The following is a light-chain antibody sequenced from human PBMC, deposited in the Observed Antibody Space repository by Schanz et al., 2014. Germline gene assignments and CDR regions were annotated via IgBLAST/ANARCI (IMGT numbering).Light chain of an antibody. CDR2: DVS. Sequence: QSALTQPASVSGSPGQSITISCTGTSSDVGGSKFVSWYQQHPGKAPKSIIYDVSNRPSGVSDRFSGSKSGNTASLTISGLQAEDEADYYCSSYTSRYTLVFGGGTKVTVL. CDR3: SSYTSRYTLV. J-gene: IGLJ2*01. V-gene: IGLV2-14*01. CDR1: SSDVGGSKF.